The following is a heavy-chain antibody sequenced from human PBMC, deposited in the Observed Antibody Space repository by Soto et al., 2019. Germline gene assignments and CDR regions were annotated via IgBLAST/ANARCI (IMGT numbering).Heavy chain of an antibody. J-gene: IGHJ6*02. V-gene: IGHV1-69*06. CDR2: IIPIFGTA. D-gene: IGHD3-22*01. Sequence: SVKVSCKASGGTFSSYATSWVRQAPGQGLEWMGGIIPIFGTANYAQKFQGRVTITADKSTSTAYMELSSLRSEDTAVYYCASRYYYDSSGYGGPYYYGMDVWGQGTTVTVSS. CDR3: ASRYYYDSSGYGGPYYYGMDV. CDR1: GGTFSSYA.